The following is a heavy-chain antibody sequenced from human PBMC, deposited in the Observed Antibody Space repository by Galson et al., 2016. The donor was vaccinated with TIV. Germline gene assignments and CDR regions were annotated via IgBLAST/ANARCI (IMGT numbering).Heavy chain of an antibody. Sequence: SLRLSCAASGFTFSSYSMNWVRQAPGKGLEWVSSISRSSTSIYYADSVKGRFTITRDNAKNSLYLQMNSLGAEDTAVYYCVRGMQLRPYWGQGTLVTVFS. CDR3: VRGMQLRPY. CDR2: ISRSSTSI. J-gene: IGHJ4*02. CDR1: GFTFSSYS. V-gene: IGHV3-21*01. D-gene: IGHD6-13*01.